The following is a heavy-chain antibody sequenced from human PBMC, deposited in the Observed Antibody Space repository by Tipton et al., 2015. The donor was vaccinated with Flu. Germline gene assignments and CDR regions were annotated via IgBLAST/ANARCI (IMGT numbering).Heavy chain of an antibody. D-gene: IGHD4-17*01. CDR3: ARDTHGDLDF. V-gene: IGHV3-69-1*02. CDR1: GFTVNYNH. CDR2: ISNSGGT. J-gene: IGHJ4*02. Sequence: SLRLSCAASGFTVNYNHMMWVRQAPGKGLECVSFISNSGGTYYAVSVKGRFTISRDNAKNSLFLQMNSLRDEDTAVYYCARDTHGDLDFWGQGILVTVSS.